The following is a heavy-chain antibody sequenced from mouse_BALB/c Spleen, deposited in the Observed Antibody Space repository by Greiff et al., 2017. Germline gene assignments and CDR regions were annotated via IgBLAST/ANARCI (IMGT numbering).Heavy chain of an antibody. J-gene: IGHJ4*01. Sequence: EVQRVESGPGLVKPSQSLSLTCSVTGYSITSGYYWNWIRQFPGNKLEWMGYISYDGSNNYNPSLKNRISITRDTSKNQFFLKLNSVTTEDTATYYCARYWGYDGYAMDYWGQGTSVTVSS. D-gene: IGHD2-14*01. CDR2: ISYDGSN. CDR3: ARYWGYDGYAMDY. V-gene: IGHV3-6*01. CDR1: GYSITSGYY.